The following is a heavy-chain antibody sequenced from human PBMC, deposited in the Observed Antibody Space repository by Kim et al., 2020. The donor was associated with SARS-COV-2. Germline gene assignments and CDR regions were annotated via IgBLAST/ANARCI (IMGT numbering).Heavy chain of an antibody. J-gene: IGHJ6*02. D-gene: IGHD6-25*01. CDR3: ARASLLSAHYYYYGMDV. Sequence: SVKVSCKASGGTFSSYAISWVRQAPGQRLEWMGGIIPIFGTANYAQKFQGRVTITADESTSTAYMELSSLRSEDTAVYYCARASLLSAHYYYYGMDVWGQGTTVTVSS. CDR2: IIPIFGTA. V-gene: IGHV1-69*13. CDR1: GGTFSSYA.